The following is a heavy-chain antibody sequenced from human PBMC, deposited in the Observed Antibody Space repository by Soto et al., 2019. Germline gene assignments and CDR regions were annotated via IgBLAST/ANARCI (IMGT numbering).Heavy chain of an antibody. CDR1: GESFSGYY. J-gene: IGHJ6*02. CDR2: INHSGST. D-gene: IGHD3-3*01. CDR3: ARGSDFWSGYYGYYYYGMDV. Sequence: SETLSLNCAVYGESFSGYYWSWIRQPPGKGLEWIGEINHSGSTNYNPSLKSRVTISVDTSKNQFSLKLSSVTAADTAVYYCARGSDFWSGYYGYYYYGMDVWGQGTTVT. V-gene: IGHV4-34*01.